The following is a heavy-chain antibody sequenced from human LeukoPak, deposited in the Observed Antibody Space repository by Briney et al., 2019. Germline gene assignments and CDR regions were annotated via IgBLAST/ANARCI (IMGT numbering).Heavy chain of an antibody. CDR3: AKDYPYYDFWSGYYGY. Sequence: GGSLRLSCAASGFTFSSYGMHWVRQAPGKGLEWVAFIRYDGSNKYYADSVKGRFTISRDNSKNTLYLQMNSLRAEDTAVYYCAKDYPYYDFWSGYYGYWGQGTLVTVSS. V-gene: IGHV3-30*02. J-gene: IGHJ4*02. D-gene: IGHD3-3*01. CDR1: GFTFSSYG. CDR2: IRYDGSNK.